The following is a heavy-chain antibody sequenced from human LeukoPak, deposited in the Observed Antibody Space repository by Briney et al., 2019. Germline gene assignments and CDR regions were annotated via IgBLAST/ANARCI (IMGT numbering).Heavy chain of an antibody. CDR2: IRSKAYGGTT. V-gene: IGHV3-49*03. CDR1: GFTFGDYA. J-gene: IGHJ5*02. CDR3: TRGLYSGYSNWFDP. Sequence: GRSLRLSCTASGFTFGDYAMSWFRQAPGKGLEGVGFIRSKAYGGTTEYAASVKGRFTISRDDSKSIAYLQMNSLKTEDTAVYYCTRGLYSGYSNWFDPWGQGTLVTVSS. D-gene: IGHD5-12*01.